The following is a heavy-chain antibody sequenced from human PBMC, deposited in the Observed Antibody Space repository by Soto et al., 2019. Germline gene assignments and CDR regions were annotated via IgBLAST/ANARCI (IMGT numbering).Heavy chain of an antibody. D-gene: IGHD1-26*01. J-gene: IGHJ4*02. V-gene: IGHV4-61*01. Sequence: SETLSLTCTVYGGSVSSGSYYWSWIRQPPGKGLEWIGYIYYSGSTNYNPSLKSRVTISVDTSKNQFSLKLSSVTAADTAVYYCARDHRGSYPSGIDYWGQGTLVTVSS. CDR2: IYYSGST. CDR1: GGSVSSGSYY. CDR3: ARDHRGSYPSGIDY.